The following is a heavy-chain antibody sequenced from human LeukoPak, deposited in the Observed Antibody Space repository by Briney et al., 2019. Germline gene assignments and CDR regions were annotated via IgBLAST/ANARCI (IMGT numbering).Heavy chain of an antibody. V-gene: IGHV4-39*01. CDR2: IYYSGST. Sequence: PSQTLSLACTLFAASRSSSRYYWGWIRQPPGKGLEGFGRIYYSGSTSYNPSLKSRVTISVDTSKNQFSLKLSSVTAADTAVYYCARHPYQLLWLSWFDPWGQGTLVTVSS. D-gene: IGHD2-2*01. CDR1: AASRSSSRYY. J-gene: IGHJ5*02. CDR3: ARHPYQLLWLSWFDP.